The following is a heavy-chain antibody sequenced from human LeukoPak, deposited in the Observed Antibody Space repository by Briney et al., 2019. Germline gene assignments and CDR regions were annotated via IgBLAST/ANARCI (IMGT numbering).Heavy chain of an antibody. Sequence: SEALSLTCAVSGGSIGSYYWSWLRQPPGRGLEWIGYIYYSGTTNYNPSLKSRVTISVDTSKNQFPLKLTSVTAADTAIYYCAREDPQTTVPEGLDVWGPGTTVTVSS. V-gene: IGHV4-59*01. CDR1: GGSIGSYY. CDR3: AREDPQTTVPEGLDV. CDR2: IYYSGTT. D-gene: IGHD4-17*01. J-gene: IGHJ6*02.